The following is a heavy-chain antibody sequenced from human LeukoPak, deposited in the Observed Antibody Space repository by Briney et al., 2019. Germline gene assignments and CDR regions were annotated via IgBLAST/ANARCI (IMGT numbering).Heavy chain of an antibody. CDR2: ISGSGGST. CDR3: ARDWGMATQFGAFDI. J-gene: IGHJ3*02. V-gene: IGHV3-23*01. D-gene: IGHD3-16*01. CDR1: GFTFSSYA. Sequence: PGGSLRLSCAASGFTFSSYAMSWVRQAPGKGLEWVSAISGSGGSTYYADSVKGRFTISRDNAKNSLYLQMNSLRAEDTAVYYCARDWGMATQFGAFDIWGQGTMVTVSS.